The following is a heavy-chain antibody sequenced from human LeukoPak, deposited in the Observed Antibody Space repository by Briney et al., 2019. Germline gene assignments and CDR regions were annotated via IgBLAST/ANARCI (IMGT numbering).Heavy chain of an antibody. D-gene: IGHD2-21*01. CDR1: GFIFSTYG. CDR3: SRGTGDQRAFDI. J-gene: IGHJ3*02. V-gene: IGHV3-48*01. CDR2: ISSSSSII. Sequence: QAGXSLRLSCAASGFIFSTYGMNWVRQAPGKGLEWVSFISSSSSIINYADSVKGRFTISRDNAKNSLHLQMNSLRAEDTAVYYCSRGTGDQRAFDIWGQGTTVTVSS.